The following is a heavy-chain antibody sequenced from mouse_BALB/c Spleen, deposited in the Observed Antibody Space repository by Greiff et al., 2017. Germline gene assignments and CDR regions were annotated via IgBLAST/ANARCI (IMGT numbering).Heavy chain of an antibody. D-gene: IGHD2-1*01. J-gene: IGHJ4*01. CDR1: GFSLTSYG. V-gene: IGHV2-9*02. CDR3: ASYYGNYVSYAMDY. CDR2: IWAGGST. Sequence: VQVVESGPGLVAPSQSLSITCTVSGFSLTSYGVHWVRQPPGKGLEWLGVIWAGGSTNYNSALMSRLSISKDNSKSQVFLKMNSLQTDDTAMYYCASYYGNYVSYAMDYWGQGTSVTVSS.